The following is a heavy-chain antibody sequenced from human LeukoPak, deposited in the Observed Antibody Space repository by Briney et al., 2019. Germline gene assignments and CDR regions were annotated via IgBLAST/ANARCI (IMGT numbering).Heavy chain of an antibody. J-gene: IGHJ4*02. Sequence: PSETLSLTCTVSGGSISSYYWSRIRQPAGKGLEWIGRIYTSGSTNYNPSLRSRVTMSVDTSKNQFSLKLSSVTAADTAVYYCARGVYYYDSSGYYTPYYFDYWGQGTLVTVSS. V-gene: IGHV4-4*07. CDR2: IYTSGST. CDR1: GGSISSYY. CDR3: ARGVYYYDSSGYYTPYYFDY. D-gene: IGHD3-22*01.